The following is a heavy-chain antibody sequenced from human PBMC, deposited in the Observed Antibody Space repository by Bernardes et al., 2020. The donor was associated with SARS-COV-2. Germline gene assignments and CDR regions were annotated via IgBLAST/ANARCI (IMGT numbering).Heavy chain of an antibody. CDR2: IIPILGIA. Sequence: SGKVSCKASGGTFSSYAISWVRQAPGQGLEWMGRIIPILGIANYAQKFQGRVTITADKSTSTAYMELSSLRSEDTAVYYCASQAGATRGGYFDYWGQGTLVTVSS. CDR3: ASQAGATRGGYFDY. CDR1: GGTFSSYA. D-gene: IGHD1-26*01. V-gene: IGHV1-69*04. J-gene: IGHJ4*02.